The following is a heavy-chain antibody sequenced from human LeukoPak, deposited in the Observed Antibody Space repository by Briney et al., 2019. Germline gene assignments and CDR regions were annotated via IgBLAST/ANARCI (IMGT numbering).Heavy chain of an antibody. CDR2: IYTSGST. V-gene: IGHV4-61*02. Sequence: SSETLSLTCTVSGGSISSGSYYWGWIRQPAGKGLEWIGRIYTSGSTNYNPSLESRVTISVDTSKNQFSLKLSSVTAADTAVYYCARTKVLPDYYDNSGGFDYWGQGTLVTVSS. CDR3: ARTKVLPDYYDNSGGFDY. CDR1: GGSISSGSYY. D-gene: IGHD3-22*01. J-gene: IGHJ4*02.